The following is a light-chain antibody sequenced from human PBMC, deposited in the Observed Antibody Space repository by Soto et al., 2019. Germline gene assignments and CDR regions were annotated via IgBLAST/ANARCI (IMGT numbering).Light chain of an antibody. Sequence: VMTQSPAPLSVSPGERATISCMASQSVSSNLAWYQQKPGQAPRLLIYGASTRATGIPARFSGSGSGTEFTLTISSLQSEDFAVYYCQQYNNWPWTFGQGTKVDIK. CDR2: GAS. J-gene: IGKJ1*01. CDR1: QSVSSN. CDR3: QQYNNWPWT. V-gene: IGKV3-15*01.